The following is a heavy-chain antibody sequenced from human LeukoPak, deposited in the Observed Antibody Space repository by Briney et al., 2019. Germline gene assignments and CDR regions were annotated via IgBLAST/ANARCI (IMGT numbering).Heavy chain of an antibody. V-gene: IGHV3-21*01. D-gene: IGHD1-26*01. Sequence: PGGSLRLSCAASGFTFSSYAMSWVRQAPGKGLEWVSSISSSSSYIYYADSVKGRFTISRDNAKNSLYLQVNSLRAEDTAVYYCARGIVGPIDYWGQGTLVTVSS. CDR3: ARGIVGPIDY. CDR2: ISSSSSYI. J-gene: IGHJ4*02. CDR1: GFTFSSYA.